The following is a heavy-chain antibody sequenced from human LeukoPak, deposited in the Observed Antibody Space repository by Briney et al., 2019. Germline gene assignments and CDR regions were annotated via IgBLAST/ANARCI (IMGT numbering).Heavy chain of an antibody. CDR2: VSYSGNT. J-gene: IGHJ4*02. D-gene: IGHD1-26*01. CDR3: ARVRGSYAFDY. Sequence: SSETLSLTCTVSGGPLTSSSFYWGWIRQPPGKGLEWIGSVSYSGNTYYPQSLKSRVTVSRDTSKNQFSLKLTAVTAADTAMYYCARVRGSYAFDYWGQGTLVTVSS. V-gene: IGHV4-39*07. CDR1: GGPLTSSSFY.